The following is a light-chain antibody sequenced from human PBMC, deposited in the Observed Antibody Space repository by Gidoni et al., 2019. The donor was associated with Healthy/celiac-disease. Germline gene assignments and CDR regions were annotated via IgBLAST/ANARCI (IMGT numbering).Light chain of an antibody. CDR1: QRVSSN. Sequence: EIVMTQSPATLSVSPGERATLSCRASQRVSSNLAWYQQKPGQAPKLLISGASTRATGIPARFSGSGSGPEFTLTISSLQSEDFAVYSCQQYNNWPTWTFGQGAKVEIQ. J-gene: IGKJ1*01. CDR3: QQYNNWPTWT. V-gene: IGKV3-15*01. CDR2: GAS.